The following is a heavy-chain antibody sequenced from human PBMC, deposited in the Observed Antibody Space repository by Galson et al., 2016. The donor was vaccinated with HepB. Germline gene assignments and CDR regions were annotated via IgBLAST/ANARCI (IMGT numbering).Heavy chain of an antibody. D-gene: IGHD3-10*01. Sequence: SLRLSCAASGFTFSSYGMHWVRQAPGNGLEWVAVIWFDGSKTYYTDSVKGRFTISRDNSKNTLYLQMNSLRAEDTAVYYCARYYYGSGSYYFDYWGQGTLSPSPQ. J-gene: IGHJ4*02. CDR3: ARYYYGSGSYYFDY. CDR1: GFTFSSYG. CDR2: IWFDGSKT. V-gene: IGHV3-33*01.